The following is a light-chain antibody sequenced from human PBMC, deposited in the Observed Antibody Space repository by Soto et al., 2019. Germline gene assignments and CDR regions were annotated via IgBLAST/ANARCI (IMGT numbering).Light chain of an antibody. J-gene: IGKJ2*01. CDR2: GAS. Sequence: VMTQSPVTLSVAPGDRATLSCRASQRGDTNVAVYQHKPGQAPRLLVHGASMRAAGVTARCTGSGSGYDFTHPIRCLQSDDFAVEDCQQYYNWTPYPFSQGTKL. CDR1: QRGDTN. CDR3: QQYYNWTPYP. V-gene: IGKV3-15*01.